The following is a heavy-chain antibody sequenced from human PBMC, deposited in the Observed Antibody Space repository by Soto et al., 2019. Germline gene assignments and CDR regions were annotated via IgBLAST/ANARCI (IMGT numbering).Heavy chain of an antibody. Sequence: ETLSLTCTVSDGSISNFYWGWIRQPPGKGLEWIGYISSSGNTNYNPSLKSRVSISVDTSKNQFSLNLTSVTAADTGVYYCARAPMVLTRSYFDSWGQGTPVTV. CDR3: ARAPMVLTRSYFDS. CDR1: DGSISNFY. D-gene: IGHD3-22*01. J-gene: IGHJ4*02. CDR2: ISSSGNT. V-gene: IGHV4-59*01.